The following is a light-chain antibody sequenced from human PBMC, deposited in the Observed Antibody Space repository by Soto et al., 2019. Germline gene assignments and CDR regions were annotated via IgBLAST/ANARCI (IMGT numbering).Light chain of an antibody. CDR1: QSLNSW. CDR3: QQRSNWPRVT. V-gene: IGKV1-5*01. J-gene: IGKJ5*01. CDR2: DAS. Sequence: DIQMTQSPSTLSASVGDRVTITCRASQSLNSWLAWYQQKPGKAPKLLIYDASNRATGIPARFSGSGSGTDFTLTISSLEPEDFAVYYCQQRSNWPRVTFGQGTRLEIK.